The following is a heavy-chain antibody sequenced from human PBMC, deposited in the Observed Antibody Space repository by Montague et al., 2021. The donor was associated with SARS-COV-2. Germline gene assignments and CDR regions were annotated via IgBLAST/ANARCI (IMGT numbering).Heavy chain of an antibody. CDR2: TYYRSKWYY. D-gene: IGHD6-19*01. Sequence: CAISGDSVSSNSAAWNWIRQSPSRVLEWLGRTYYRSKWYYEYAVXLKSRITINPDTSKNQFSLQVKSMTPEDTAVYYCALAVAGRGGYDYWGQGALVTVSS. CDR3: ALAVAGRGGYDY. J-gene: IGHJ4*02. V-gene: IGHV6-1*01. CDR1: GDSVSSNSAA.